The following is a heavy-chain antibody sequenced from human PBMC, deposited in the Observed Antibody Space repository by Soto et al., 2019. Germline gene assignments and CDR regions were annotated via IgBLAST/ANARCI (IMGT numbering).Heavy chain of an antibody. J-gene: IGHJ3*02. D-gene: IGHD2-15*01. CDR2: FGTSANNT. CDR3: AKARRLLKRGGAFDI. Sequence: EEQLLESGGGLVQPGGSLRLSCVASGFTFSSSAMNWVRQAPGKGLEWVSTFGTSANNTYYADSVRGRFTISRDNSKNTLYLQMNSLRVDGTAVYYCAKARRLLKRGGAFDIWGQGTMVTVSS. CDR1: GFTFSSSA. V-gene: IGHV3-23*01.